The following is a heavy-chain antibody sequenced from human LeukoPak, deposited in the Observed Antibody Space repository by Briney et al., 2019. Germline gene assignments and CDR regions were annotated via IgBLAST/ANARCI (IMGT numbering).Heavy chain of an antibody. CDR3: AKDIRRGYNFGYDQFAY. CDR1: GFTFSSYG. V-gene: IGHV3-30*02. D-gene: IGHD5-18*01. Sequence: PGGSLRLSCGASGFTFSSYGMHWARQAPGKGLEWLAFIEYNGATKDYADSVKGRFTISRDNSKNTVSLQMNSLRAEDTALYYCAKDIRRGYNFGYDQFAYWGQGILVTVSS. CDR2: IEYNGATK. J-gene: IGHJ4*02.